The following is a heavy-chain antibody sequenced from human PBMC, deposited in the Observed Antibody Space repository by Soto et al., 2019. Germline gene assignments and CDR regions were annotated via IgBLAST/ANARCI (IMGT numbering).Heavy chain of an antibody. V-gene: IGHV3-13*01. CDR2: IGTAGDT. CDR1: GFTFSSYD. Sequence: GGSLRLSCAASGFTFSSYDMHWVRQATGKGLEWVSAIGTAGDTYYPGSVKGRFTISRENAKNSLYLQMNSLRAGDTAVYYCARDAGNFWSGSLGMDVRGKGTTVTVSS. J-gene: IGHJ6*04. CDR3: ARDAGNFWSGSLGMDV. D-gene: IGHD3-3*01.